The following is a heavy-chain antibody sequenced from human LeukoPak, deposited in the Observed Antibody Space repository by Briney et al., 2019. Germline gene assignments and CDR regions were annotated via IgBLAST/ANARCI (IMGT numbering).Heavy chain of an antibody. Sequence: SETLSLTCTVSGGSVSSSSHYWGWIRQPPGKGLEWIGSLYNSGSTDYNPSLRSRVTTSVNPSKNHFSLKLTSVTAADTAVYYCARRAADSGYSYHVWGQGILVTVSS. V-gene: IGHV4-39*02. D-gene: IGHD5-18*01. J-gene: IGHJ4*02. CDR1: GGSVSSSSHY. CDR2: LYNSGST. CDR3: ARRAADSGYSYHV.